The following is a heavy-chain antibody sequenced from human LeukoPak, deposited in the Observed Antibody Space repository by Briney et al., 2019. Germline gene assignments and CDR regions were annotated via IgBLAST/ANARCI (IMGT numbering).Heavy chain of an antibody. CDR3: ARSSGSYSSLFYMHV. Sequence: ASVKVSCKASGYTFTSYYMHWVRQAPGQGLEWMGLINPTGDPTTYAQKFQGRVTMTSDMSTSTVYMELSSLRSEDTAVYYCARSSGSYSSLFYMHVWGKGTTVTVSS. V-gene: IGHV1-46*01. D-gene: IGHD3-22*01. CDR2: INPTGDPT. J-gene: IGHJ6*03. CDR1: GYTFTSYY.